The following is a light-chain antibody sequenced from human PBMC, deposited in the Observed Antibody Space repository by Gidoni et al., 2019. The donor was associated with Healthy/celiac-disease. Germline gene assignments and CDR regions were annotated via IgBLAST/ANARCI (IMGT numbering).Light chain of an antibody. Sequence: IRMTQSPSSFSASTGDRVTITCRASQGISRYLAWYQQKPGKAPKLLIYAASTLQSGVPSSCSGSGSGTDFTLTISCLQSEDFATYYCQQYYSYPTFGPGTKVDIK. V-gene: IGKV1-8*01. CDR2: AAS. CDR1: QGISRY. J-gene: IGKJ3*01. CDR3: QQYYSYPT.